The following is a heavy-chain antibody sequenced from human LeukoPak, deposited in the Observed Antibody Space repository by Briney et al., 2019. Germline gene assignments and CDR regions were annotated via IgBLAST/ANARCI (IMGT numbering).Heavy chain of an antibody. Sequence: GGSLRLSCAAPGFPFMTFAMHWIRQSPGKGLEWVAFLTRGSSNIQYAESVKGRFTISRDNGKDSLFLQMNSLRAEDTAVYYCARVVPVHEYYNSYMDVWGKGTTVTVSS. D-gene: IGHD1-1*01. V-gene: IGHV3-48*01. CDR3: ARVVPVHEYYNSYMDV. CDR2: LTRGSSNI. J-gene: IGHJ6*03. CDR1: GFPFMTFA.